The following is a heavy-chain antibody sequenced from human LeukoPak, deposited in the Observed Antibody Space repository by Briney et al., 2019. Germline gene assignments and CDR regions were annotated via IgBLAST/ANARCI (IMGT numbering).Heavy chain of an antibody. V-gene: IGHV4-59*08. CDR3: ARHITNSGSAFDL. J-gene: IGHJ2*01. D-gene: IGHD3-10*01. Sequence: SETLSLTCTVADGSISGYYWGWIRQAPGRGLEWIAYIHYTGINNYNPSLKSRAAISVDTSTNQFSLKLTSVTAADTAMYYCARHITNSGSAFDLWGRGTLVTVSS. CDR2: IHYTGIN. CDR1: DGSISGYY.